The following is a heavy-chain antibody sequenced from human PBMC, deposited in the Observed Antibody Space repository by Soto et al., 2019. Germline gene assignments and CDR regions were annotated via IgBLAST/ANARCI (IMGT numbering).Heavy chain of an antibody. D-gene: IGHD2-21*01. CDR2: IFDTGKT. CDR3: ACIDGNNRYFEL. Sequence: QVQLQESGSGLVKASQTLSLTCTVSGCSISSGGCPWSCIRLPPGRALEWIGYIFDTGKTYYSASRKSRVTISVYSAQNHFSLTLESVTAADTAIYFCACIDGNNRYFELWGRCTLVTVSS. J-gene: IGHJ2*01. V-gene: IGHV4-30-2*01. CDR1: GCSISSGGCP.